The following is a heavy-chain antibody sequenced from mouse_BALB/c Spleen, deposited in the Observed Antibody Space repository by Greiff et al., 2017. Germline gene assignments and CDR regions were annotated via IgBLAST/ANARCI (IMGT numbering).Heavy chain of an antibody. CDR1: GFTFSDYY. Sequence: EVKLQESGGGLVKPGGSLKLSCAASGFTFSDYYMYWVRQTPEKRLEWVATISDGGSYTYYPDSVKGRFTISRDNAKNNLYLQMSSLKSEDTAMYYCARDRAVVATRAMDYWGQGTSVTVSS. CDR3: ARDRAVVATRAMDY. CDR2: ISDGGSYT. D-gene: IGHD1-1*01. V-gene: IGHV5-4*02. J-gene: IGHJ4*01.